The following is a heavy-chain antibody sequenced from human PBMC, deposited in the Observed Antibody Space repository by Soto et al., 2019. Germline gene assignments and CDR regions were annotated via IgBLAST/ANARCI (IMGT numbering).Heavy chain of an antibody. V-gene: IGHV1-2*04. Sequence: GASVKVSWKASGYSFTDYHIHWGRQAPVQGLEWLGRINPKSGGTSTAQKFQGWVTMTTDTSISTASMELTRLTSDDTAIYYCARGDSTDCSNGVCSFFYNHDMDVWGQGTTVTVSS. CDR1: GYSFTDYH. D-gene: IGHD2-8*01. CDR2: INPKSGGT. J-gene: IGHJ6*02. CDR3: ARGDSTDCSNGVCSFFYNHDMDV.